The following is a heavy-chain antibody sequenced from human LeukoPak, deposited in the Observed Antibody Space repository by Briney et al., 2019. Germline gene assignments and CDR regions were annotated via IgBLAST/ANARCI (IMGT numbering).Heavy chain of an antibody. Sequence: SETLSLTCTVSGGSISSYYWSWIRQPPGKGLEWIGYIYYSGSTNYNPSLKSRVTISVDTSKNQFSLKLSSVTAADTAVYYCARSSIGGYSARFDPWGQGTLVTASS. D-gene: IGHD3-10*01. CDR3: ARSSIGGYSARFDP. J-gene: IGHJ5*02. V-gene: IGHV4-59*01. CDR2: IYYSGST. CDR1: GGSISSYY.